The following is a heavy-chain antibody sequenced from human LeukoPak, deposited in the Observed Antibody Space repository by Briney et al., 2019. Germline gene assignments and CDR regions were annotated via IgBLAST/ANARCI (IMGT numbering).Heavy chain of an antibody. D-gene: IGHD2-2*01. Sequence: SQTLSLTCTVSGGSISSGDYYWSWIRQPPGKGLEWIGYIYYSGRTYYNPSLKSRVTISVDTSKNQFSLKLSSVTAADTAVYYCARDCSSTSQSYFDYWGQGTLVTVSS. J-gene: IGHJ4*02. CDR2: IYYSGRT. CDR1: GGSISSGDYY. V-gene: IGHV4-30-4*08. CDR3: ARDCSSTSQSYFDY.